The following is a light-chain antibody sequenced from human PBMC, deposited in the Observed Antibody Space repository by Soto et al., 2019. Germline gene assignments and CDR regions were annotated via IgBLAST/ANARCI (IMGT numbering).Light chain of an antibody. Sequence: DIQLTQSPSFLSASAGDRVTITCRASQGISTYLDWYQQKPGKAPKLLIYSASTLQSGVPSRFSGSGSGTEFTLTINSLQPEDFATYYCQQLNGYQLTFGGGTKVEIK. CDR3: QQLNGYQLT. CDR2: SAS. J-gene: IGKJ4*01. CDR1: QGISTY. V-gene: IGKV1-9*01.